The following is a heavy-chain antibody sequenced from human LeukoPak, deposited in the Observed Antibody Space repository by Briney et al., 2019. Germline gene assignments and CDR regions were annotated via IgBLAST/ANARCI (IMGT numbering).Heavy chain of an antibody. V-gene: IGHV4-39*01. CDR1: GGSISSSRHY. J-gene: IGHJ5*02. Sequence: SETLSLTCNVSGGSISSSRHYWGWIRQPPGKGLQWIGGIYYSGSTYYNPSLRSRVTLSVDTSKNQFSLKLSSVTAADTAVYYCARVCARHWFAPGAQETLVTVSS. CDR3: ARVCARHWFAP. CDR2: IYYSGST.